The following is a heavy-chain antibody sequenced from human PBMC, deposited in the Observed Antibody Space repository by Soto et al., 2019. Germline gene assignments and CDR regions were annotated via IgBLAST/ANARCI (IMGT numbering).Heavy chain of an antibody. D-gene: IGHD3-22*01. CDR2: IYTLGST. V-gene: IGHV3-53*01. Sequence: PGGSLRLSCAASGFTVSRSYMSWVRQAPGKGLEWVSTIYTLGSTYYADSVKGRFTISRDNSKNTLYLQMNSLRAEDTAVYYCARGLVGSTTAFDNWGQGTLVTVSS. CDR1: GFTVSRSY. J-gene: IGHJ4*02. CDR3: ARGLVGSTTAFDN.